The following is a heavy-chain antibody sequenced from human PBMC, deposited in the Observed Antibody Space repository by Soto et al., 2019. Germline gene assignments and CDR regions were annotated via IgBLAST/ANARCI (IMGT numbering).Heavy chain of an antibody. CDR2: IDPSDSYT. D-gene: IGHD5-12*01. CDR3: TRHTGYDSSLDY. V-gene: IGHV5-10-1*01. Sequence: PGGSLKISCQGSGYTFTGHWISWVRQMPGKGLEWRGRIDPSDSYTDYSPSAQGHVTMSADKSINTAYLQWSSLQASDTAVYYCTRHTGYDSSLDYWGQGTLVTVSS. CDR1: GYTFTGHW. J-gene: IGHJ4*02.